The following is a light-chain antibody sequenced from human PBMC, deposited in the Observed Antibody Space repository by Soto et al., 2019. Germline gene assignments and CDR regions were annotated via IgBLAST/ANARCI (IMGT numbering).Light chain of an antibody. V-gene: IGKV1-5*03. CDR1: QNVGVW. J-gene: IGKJ1*01. CDR2: KTS. CDR3: QQWSLYSWT. Sequence: DIQMSQSPSTLPASVGDRVTIACRASQNVGVWLAWYQQNPGKVPSLLIYKTSTLEDGVPSRFSGTGSGTDFTLTIYNLQPDDVATYYCQQWSLYSWTFGQGTKVDIK.